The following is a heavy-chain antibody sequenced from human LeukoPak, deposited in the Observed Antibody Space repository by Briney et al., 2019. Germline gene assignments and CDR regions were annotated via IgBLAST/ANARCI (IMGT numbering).Heavy chain of an antibody. CDR3: ARSWNYGGFPNDY. CDR1: GFTFGSYT. J-gene: IGHJ4*02. D-gene: IGHD1-7*01. Sequence: GGSLRLSCAASGFTFGSYTMSWIRQAPGKGLEWVSYISSSGSTIYYADSVKGRFTISRDNAKNSLYLQMNSLRAEDTAVYYCARSWNYGGFPNDYWGQGTLVTVSS. V-gene: IGHV3-11*01. CDR2: ISSSGSTI.